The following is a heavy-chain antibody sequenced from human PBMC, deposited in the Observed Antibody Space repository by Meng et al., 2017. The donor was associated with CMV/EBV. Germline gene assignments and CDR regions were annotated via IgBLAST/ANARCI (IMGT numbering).Heavy chain of an antibody. CDR2: ISSSSSYI. CDR1: GFTFSSYS. Sequence: GESLKISCAASGFTFSSYSMNWVRQAPGKGLEWVSSISSSSSYIYYADSVKGRFTISRDNAENSLYLQMNSLRAEDTAVYYCARDRVGSGSYYWYYYYYYGMDVWGQGTTVTVSS. D-gene: IGHD3-10*01. V-gene: IGHV3-21*01. CDR3: ARDRVGSGSYYWYYYYYYGMDV. J-gene: IGHJ6*02.